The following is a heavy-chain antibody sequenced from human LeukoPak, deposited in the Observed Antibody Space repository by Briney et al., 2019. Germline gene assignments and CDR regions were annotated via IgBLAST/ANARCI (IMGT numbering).Heavy chain of an antibody. CDR3: GRGWNSGNFWY. J-gene: IGHJ4*02. CDR2: TYYRAKWYD. V-gene: IGHV6-1*01. Sequence: SQTLSLTCAISGYTVSTNSGVWNWIRQSPSRGLEWLGRTYYRAKWYDDYAISVRSRITINPDTSKSQLILQLTSVTPEDTAMYYCGRGWNSGNFWYWGQGTLVTVSS. CDR1: GYTVSTNSGV. D-gene: IGHD1-26*01.